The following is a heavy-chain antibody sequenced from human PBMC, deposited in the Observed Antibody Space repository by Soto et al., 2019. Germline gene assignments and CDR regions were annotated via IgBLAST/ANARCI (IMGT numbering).Heavy chain of an antibody. CDR2: IDPSDSYT. CDR1: GYSFTSYW. CDR3: ARPGPIAAAGSRYYYYGMDV. D-gene: IGHD6-13*01. J-gene: IGHJ6*02. Sequence: GESLKISCKGSGYSFTSYWISWVRQMPGKGLEWMGRIDPSDSYTNYSPSFQGHVTIPADKSISTAYLQWSSLKASDTAMYYCARPGPIAAAGSRYYYYGMDVWGQGTTVTVS. V-gene: IGHV5-10-1*01.